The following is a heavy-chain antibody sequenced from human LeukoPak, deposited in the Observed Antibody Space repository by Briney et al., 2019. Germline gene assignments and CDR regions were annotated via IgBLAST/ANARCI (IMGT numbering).Heavy chain of an antibody. CDR3: ARRAIGYDSSGYYPNWYFDL. CDR2: IYYIGST. D-gene: IGHD3-22*01. V-gene: IGHV4-39*01. J-gene: IGHJ2*01. CDR1: GGSISSSSYY. Sequence: SETLSLTCTVSGGSISSSSYYWGWIRQPPGKGRGGFGSIYYIGSTYYNPSLKSRVTISVDTSKNQFSPKLSSVTAADTAVYYCARRAIGYDSSGYYPNWYFDLWGRGTLVTVSS.